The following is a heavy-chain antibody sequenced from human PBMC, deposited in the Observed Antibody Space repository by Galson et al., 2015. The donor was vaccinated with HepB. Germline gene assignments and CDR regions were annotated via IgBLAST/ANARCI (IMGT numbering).Heavy chain of an antibody. CDR3: ARVVWAAHFDY. Sequence: ETLSLTCTVSGGSISSYYWSWIRQPPGKGLEWIGYIYYSGSTNYNPSLKSRVTISVDTSKNQFSLKLSSVTAADTAVYYCARVVWAAHFDYWGQGTLVTVSS. CDR1: GGSISSYY. J-gene: IGHJ4*02. D-gene: IGHD2-8*02. V-gene: IGHV4-59*01. CDR2: IYYSGST.